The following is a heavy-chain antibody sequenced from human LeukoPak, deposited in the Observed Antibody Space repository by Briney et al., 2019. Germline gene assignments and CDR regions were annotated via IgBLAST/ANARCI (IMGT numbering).Heavy chain of an antibody. CDR2: INPNSGGT. CDR3: AREESPDYGDYAASY. J-gene: IGHJ4*02. CDR1: GYTFTGYY. V-gene: IGHV1-2*02. Sequence: GASVKVSCKASGYTFTGYYMHWVRQAPGQGLEWMGWINPNSGGTNYAQKFQGRVTMTRDTSISTAYMELSRLRSDDTAVYYCAREESPDYGDYAASYWGQGTLVTVSS. D-gene: IGHD4-17*01.